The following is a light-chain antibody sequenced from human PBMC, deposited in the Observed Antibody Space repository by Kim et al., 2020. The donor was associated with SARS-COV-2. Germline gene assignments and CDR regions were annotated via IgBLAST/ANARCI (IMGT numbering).Light chain of an antibody. CDR2: GAS. Sequence: EIVMTQSPGTLSVSPGERATLSCRAGQSVSSNLAWYQQKPGQALRLLIYGASTRATGIPARFSGSGSGTEFTLTISGLQSEDLAVYYCQQYNNWPLTFGGGTKVDIK. CDR1: QSVSSN. CDR3: QQYNNWPLT. J-gene: IGKJ4*01. V-gene: IGKV3-15*01.